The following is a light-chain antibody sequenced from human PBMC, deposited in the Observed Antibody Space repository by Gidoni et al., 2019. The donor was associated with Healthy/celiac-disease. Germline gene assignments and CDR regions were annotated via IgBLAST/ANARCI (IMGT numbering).Light chain of an antibody. J-gene: IGKJ1*01. V-gene: IGKV3-15*01. Sequence: EIVMTHSPATLSVSPGERATLSCRASQSVSSNLAWYQQKPGQAPRLLIYGASTRATGIPARFSGSESGTEFTLTISSLQSEDFAVYYCQQYSNWPPWTFGRGTKVEIK. CDR2: GAS. CDR3: QQYSNWPPWT. CDR1: QSVSSN.